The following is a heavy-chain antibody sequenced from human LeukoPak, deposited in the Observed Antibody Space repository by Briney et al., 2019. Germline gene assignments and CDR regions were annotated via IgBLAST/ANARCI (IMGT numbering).Heavy chain of an antibody. J-gene: IGHJ3*02. V-gene: IGHV1-2*02. Sequence: ASVKVSCKASGYTFTGYYMHWVRQAPGQGLEWMGWINPNSGGTNYAQKFQGRVTMTRDTSISTAYMELSRLRSDDTAVYYCAREGFYGGNSDGAFDIWGQGTRVTVSS. CDR2: INPNSGGT. CDR1: GYTFTGYY. CDR3: AREGFYGGNSDGAFDI. D-gene: IGHD4-23*01.